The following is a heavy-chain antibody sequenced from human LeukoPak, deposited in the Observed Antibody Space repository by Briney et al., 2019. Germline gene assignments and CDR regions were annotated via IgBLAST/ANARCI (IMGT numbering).Heavy chain of an antibody. Sequence: ASVKVSCKASGYTFTSYGISWVRQAPGQGLEWMGWISAYNGNTNYAQKLQGRVTMTTDTSTSTAYMELRSLRSDDTAVYYCARDLRQQLGYDAFDIWGQGTMVTVSS. CDR1: GYTFTSYG. D-gene: IGHD6-13*01. V-gene: IGHV1-18*01. CDR2: ISAYNGNT. CDR3: ARDLRQQLGYDAFDI. J-gene: IGHJ3*02.